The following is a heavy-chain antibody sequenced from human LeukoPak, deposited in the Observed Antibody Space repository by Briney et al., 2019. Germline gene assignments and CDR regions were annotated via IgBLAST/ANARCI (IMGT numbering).Heavy chain of an antibody. D-gene: IGHD3-10*01. Sequence: SETLSLTCTVSGGSISSYYWSWIRQPPGKGLEWIGYIYYSGSTNYDPSLKSRVTISVDTSKNQFSLKLSSVTAADTAVYYCARDRVLLWFGEYRPYGMDVWGQGTTVTVSS. V-gene: IGHV4-59*01. J-gene: IGHJ6*02. CDR3: ARDRVLLWFGEYRPYGMDV. CDR2: IYYSGST. CDR1: GGSISSYY.